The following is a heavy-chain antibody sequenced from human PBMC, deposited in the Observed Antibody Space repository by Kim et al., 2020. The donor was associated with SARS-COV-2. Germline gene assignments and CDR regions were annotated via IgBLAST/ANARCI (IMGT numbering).Heavy chain of an antibody. J-gene: IGHJ4*02. V-gene: IGHV4-61*01. CDR3: ARDSSKVLAYDCGGDCLHGGFDY. CDR2: IYYSGST. D-gene: IGHD2-21*02. CDR1: GGSVSSGSYY. Sequence: SETLSLTCTVSGGSVSSGSYYWSWIRQPPGKGLEWIGYIYYSGSTNYNPSLKSRVTISVDTSKNQFSLKLSSVTAADTAVYYCARDSSKVLAYDCGGDCLHGGFDYWGQGTLVTVSS.